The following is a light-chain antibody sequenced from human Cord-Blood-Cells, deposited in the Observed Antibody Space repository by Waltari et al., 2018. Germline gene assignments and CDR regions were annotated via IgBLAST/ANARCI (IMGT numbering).Light chain of an antibody. V-gene: IGLV2-23*01. Sequence: QSALTQPASVSGSPGQSITISCTGTSSDVGSYNLVSWYQQHPGKAPKLMIYEGSKRPSGVSNLFSGSNSGNTASLTISGLQAEDEADYYCCSYAGSSTLVFGGGTKLTVL. CDR1: SSDVGSYNL. CDR2: EGS. J-gene: IGLJ3*02. CDR3: CSYAGSSTLV.